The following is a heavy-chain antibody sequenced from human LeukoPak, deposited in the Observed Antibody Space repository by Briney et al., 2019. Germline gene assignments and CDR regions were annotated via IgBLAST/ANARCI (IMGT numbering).Heavy chain of an antibody. Sequence: PGGSLRLSCSASGFTFSRREMAWVRQAPGKGLEWVSYLSYNAKTVLHADSVKGRFNISRDNAKNSLFLQMDSLRVEDTDFYFCARASYTGFDLHFDQWGQGTLVTVSS. J-gene: IGHJ4*02. CDR2: LSYNAKTV. CDR3: ARASYTGFDLHFDQ. D-gene: IGHD5-12*01. CDR1: GFTFSRRE. V-gene: IGHV3-48*03.